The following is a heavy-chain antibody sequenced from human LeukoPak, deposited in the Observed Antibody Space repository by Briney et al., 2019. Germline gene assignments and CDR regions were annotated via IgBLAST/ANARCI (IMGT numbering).Heavy chain of an antibody. Sequence: ASVKVSCKASGGTFSSYAISWVRQAPGQGLEWTGRIIPILGIANYAQKFQGRVTITADKSTSTAYMELSSLRSEDTAVYYCARDQDEGNGMDVWGQGTTVTVSS. CDR1: GGTFSSYA. J-gene: IGHJ6*02. CDR2: IIPILGIA. CDR3: ARDQDEGNGMDV. V-gene: IGHV1-69*04. D-gene: IGHD2-15*01.